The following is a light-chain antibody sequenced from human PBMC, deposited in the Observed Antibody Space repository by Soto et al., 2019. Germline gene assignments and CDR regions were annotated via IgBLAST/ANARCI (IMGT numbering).Light chain of an antibody. CDR3: MQALQTPWT. V-gene: IGKV2-28*01. Sequence: DIVMTQSPLSLPATPGEPASISCRSSQSLLHSNGYNYLDWYLQKPGQSPQLLIYLGSNRASGVPDRFSGSGSGTDFTLEISRVEAEDVGIYYCMQALQTPWTFGQGTKVEIK. J-gene: IGKJ1*01. CDR1: QSLLHSNGYNY. CDR2: LGS.